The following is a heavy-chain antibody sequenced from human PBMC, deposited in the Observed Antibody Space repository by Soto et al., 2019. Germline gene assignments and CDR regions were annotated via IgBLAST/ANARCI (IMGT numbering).Heavy chain of an antibody. CDR3: ARGPPSCGGHCYRIPPFDY. CDR1: GGSISSGGYY. Sequence: SETLSLTCTVSGGSISSGGYYWSWIRQHPGKGLEWIGYIYYSGSTYYNPSLKSRVTISVDTSKNQFSLKLSSVTAADTAVYYCARGPPSCGGHCYRIPPFDYWGQGTLVTVSS. J-gene: IGHJ4*01. CDR2: IYYSGST. V-gene: IGHV4-31*03. D-gene: IGHD2-21*02.